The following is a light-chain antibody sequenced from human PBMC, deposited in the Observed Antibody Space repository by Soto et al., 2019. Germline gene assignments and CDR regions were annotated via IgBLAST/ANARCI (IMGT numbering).Light chain of an antibody. V-gene: IGKV1-39*01. Sequence: DIQMTQSPASLSASVGDRVTITCRASQSISRYLNWYPQRPGKAPELLIYAASNLHDGVPSRFSGSGSGTEFTLTISSLQPEDFAVYSCQQTHTTPASTFGQGTSV. CDR1: QSISRY. CDR2: AAS. CDR3: QQTHTTPAST. J-gene: IGKJ1*01.